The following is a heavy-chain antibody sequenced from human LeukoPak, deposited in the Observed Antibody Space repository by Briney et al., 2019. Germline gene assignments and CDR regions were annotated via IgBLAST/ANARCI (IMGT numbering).Heavy chain of an antibody. CDR3: ARTWSLWGSYYYDSSGYYYFDY. CDR1: GGSISSYY. Sequence: SETLSLTCTVSGGSISSYYWGWIRQPPGKGLEWIGSTYYSGSTYYNPSLKSRVTISVDTSKNQFSLKLSSVTAADTAVYYCARTWSLWGSYYYDSSGYYYFDYWGQGTLVTVSS. V-gene: IGHV4-39*01. J-gene: IGHJ4*02. CDR2: TYYSGST. D-gene: IGHD3-22*01.